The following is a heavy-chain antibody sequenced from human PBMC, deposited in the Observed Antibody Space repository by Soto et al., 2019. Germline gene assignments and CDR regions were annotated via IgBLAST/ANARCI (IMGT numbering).Heavy chain of an antibody. CDR1: GRSFSGYY. J-gene: IGHJ6*02. CDR3: ARGEGYYYYGMDV. CDR2: INHSGST. V-gene: IGHV4-34*01. Sequence: SETLSLTGAVYGRSFSGYYWSWIRQPPGKGLEWIGEINHSGSTNYNPSLKSRVTISVDASKNQFSLKLSSVTAADTAVYYCARGEGYYYYGMDVWGQGTTVTVSS.